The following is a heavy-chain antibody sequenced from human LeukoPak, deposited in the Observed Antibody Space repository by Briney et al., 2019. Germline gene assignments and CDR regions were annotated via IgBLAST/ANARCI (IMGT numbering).Heavy chain of an antibody. CDR1: GGSFSGYY. D-gene: IGHD1-1*01. J-gene: IGHJ3*02. CDR3: ARATKRQLLGAFDI. V-gene: IGHV4-34*01. CDR2: INHSGST. Sequence: SETLSLTCAVYGGSFSGYYWSWIRQPPGKGLEWVGEINHSGSTNYNPSLKSRVTISVDTSKNQFSLKLSSVTAADTAVYYCARATKRQLLGAFDIWGQGTMVTVSS.